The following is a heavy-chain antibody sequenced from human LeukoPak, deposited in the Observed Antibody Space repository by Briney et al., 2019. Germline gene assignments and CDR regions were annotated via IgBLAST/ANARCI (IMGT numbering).Heavy chain of an antibody. V-gene: IGHV4-39*02. J-gene: IGHJ4*02. D-gene: IGHD1-26*01. CDR1: GGSISSSSYY. CDR2: IYYSGST. CDR3: AREGDIYFDY. Sequence: PSETLSLTCTVSGGSISSSSYYWGWIRQPPGKGLEWIGSIYYSGSTYYNPSLKSRVTISVDTSKNQFSLKLSSVTAADTAVYYCAREGDIYFDYWGQGTLVTVSS.